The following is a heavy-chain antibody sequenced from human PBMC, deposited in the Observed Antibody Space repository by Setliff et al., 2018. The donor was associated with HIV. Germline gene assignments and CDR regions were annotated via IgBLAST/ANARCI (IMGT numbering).Heavy chain of an antibody. D-gene: IGHD3-10*01. CDR1: GYTFTSYE. V-gene: IGHV1-8*02. CDR3: AGYYGSGAHYPYYYYMDV. Sequence: ASVKVSCKASGYTFTSYEINWVRQATGQGLEWMGWMNPNSGNTGYAQKFQGRVTMTRNTSISTAYMELSSLRSEDTAVYYCAGYYGSGAHYPYYYYMDVWGKGTTVTVSS. J-gene: IGHJ6*03. CDR2: MNPNSGNT.